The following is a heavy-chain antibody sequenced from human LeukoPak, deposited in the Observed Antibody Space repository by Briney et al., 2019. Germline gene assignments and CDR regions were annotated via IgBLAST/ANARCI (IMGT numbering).Heavy chain of an antibody. Sequence: GGSLRLSCAASGFTFSSYGMSWVRQAPGKGLEWVSAISGSGGSTYYADSVKGRFTISRDNSKNTLYLQMNSLRVEDTAVYYCAKDLRYSSSWPGTNNWFDPWGQGTLVTVSS. CDR2: ISGSGGST. CDR1: GFTFSSYG. CDR3: AKDLRYSSSWPGTNNWFDP. D-gene: IGHD6-13*01. J-gene: IGHJ5*02. V-gene: IGHV3-23*01.